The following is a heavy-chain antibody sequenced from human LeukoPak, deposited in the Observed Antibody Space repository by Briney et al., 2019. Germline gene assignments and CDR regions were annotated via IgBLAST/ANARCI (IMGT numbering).Heavy chain of an antibody. V-gene: IGHV3-23*01. D-gene: IGHD2-15*01. CDR2: ISGSGGST. Sequence: GGSLRLSCAASGFTFSSYAMSWVRQAPGKGLEWVSTISGSGGSTYYADSVEGRFTISRDNSKNTLYLQMNSLRAEDTAVYYCAKGLLAYCSGGSCYLFDYWGQGTLVTVSS. CDR1: GFTFSSYA. J-gene: IGHJ4*02. CDR3: AKGLLAYCSGGSCYLFDY.